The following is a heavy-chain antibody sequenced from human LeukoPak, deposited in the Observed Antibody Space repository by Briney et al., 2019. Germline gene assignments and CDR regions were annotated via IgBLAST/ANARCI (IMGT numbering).Heavy chain of an antibody. CDR1: GGSFSGYY. Sequence: SKTLSLTCAVYGGSFSGYYWSWIRQPPGKGLEWIGEINHSGSTNYNPSLKSRVTISVDTSKNQFSLKLSSVTAADTAVYYCARAPYCTNGVCYQPFDYWGQGTLVTVSS. D-gene: IGHD2-8*01. J-gene: IGHJ4*02. CDR3: ARAPYCTNGVCYQPFDY. V-gene: IGHV4-34*01. CDR2: INHSGST.